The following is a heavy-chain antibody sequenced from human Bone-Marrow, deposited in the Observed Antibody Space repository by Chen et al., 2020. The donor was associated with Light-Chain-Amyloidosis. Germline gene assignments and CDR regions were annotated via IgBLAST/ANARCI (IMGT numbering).Heavy chain of an antibody. CDR3: ANTGGAVNPYFYYYYMDV. CDR1: GLSFSRYA. J-gene: IGHJ6*03. Sequence: EVQLLEYGCGLVQPGGSLRLSCAAAGLSFSRYALTWVRQAPGKGLEWVSTISGSGGSTYYADSVKGRFTISRDNSKNTLYLQMNSLRAEDTAVYYCANTGGAVNPYFYYYYMDVWGRGTTVTISS. CDR2: ISGSGGST. D-gene: IGHD3-10*01. V-gene: IGHV3-23*01.